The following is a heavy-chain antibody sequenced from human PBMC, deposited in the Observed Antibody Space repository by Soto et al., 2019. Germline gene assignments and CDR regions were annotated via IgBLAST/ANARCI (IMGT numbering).Heavy chain of an antibody. J-gene: IGHJ4*02. CDR2: INPESTTL. CDR3: TSDTFGAWDS. D-gene: IGHD3-10*01. V-gene: IGHV3-74*01. CDR1: EITLNIYW. Sequence: GGSLRLSCTASEITLNIYWMHWIRQATGKGLVWVSRINPESTTLTYADSVTGRFTISRDSAKNTLYLQMNGLSAEDTAIYYSTSDTFGAWDSWGQRTRFAVSS.